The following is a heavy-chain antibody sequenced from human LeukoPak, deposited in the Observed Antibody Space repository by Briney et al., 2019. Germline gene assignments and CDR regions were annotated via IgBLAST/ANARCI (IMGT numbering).Heavy chain of an antibody. CDR3: AKEITRPNRAVAGLNY. V-gene: IGHV3-30*02. Sequence: GGSLRLSCAASGFTFSNHGMHWVRQAPGKGLEWVAVIWYDGSNKYYADSVKGRFTISRDNSKNTLYLQMNSLRAEDTAVYYCAKEITRPNRAVAGLNYWGQGTLVTVSS. D-gene: IGHD6-19*01. J-gene: IGHJ4*02. CDR2: IWYDGSNK. CDR1: GFTFSNHG.